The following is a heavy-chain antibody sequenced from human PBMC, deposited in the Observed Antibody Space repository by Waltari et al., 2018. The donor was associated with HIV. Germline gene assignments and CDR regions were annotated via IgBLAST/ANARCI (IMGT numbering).Heavy chain of an antibody. D-gene: IGHD2-21*02. CDR2: MDPGSGNT. CDR1: GSSLISND. J-gene: IGHJ6*02. Sequence: HLEQSGAEVKRRGASAKVSCKASGSSLISNDITWVRQATGQGLELMGWMDPGSGNTDHAQKFQGRVSMTRDTSINTAYMEMYSLTSDDTAVYYCATQVTVYGGLDVWGPGTTVTVSS. CDR3: ATQVTVYGGLDV. V-gene: IGHV1-8*01.